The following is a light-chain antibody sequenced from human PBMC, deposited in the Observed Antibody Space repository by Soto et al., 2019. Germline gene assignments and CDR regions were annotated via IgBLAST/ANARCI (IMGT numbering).Light chain of an antibody. CDR2: AAS. CDR1: QSISSY. J-gene: IGKJ5*01. CDR3: QQSYSTPFT. Sequence: IQMTQAPSSLSASVGDRVTITCQASQSISSYLNWYQQKPGKAPKLLIYAASSLQSGVPSRFSGSGSGTDFSLPISSLQPEDFATYYCQQSYSTPFTFGQGTRLEIK. V-gene: IGKV1-39*01.